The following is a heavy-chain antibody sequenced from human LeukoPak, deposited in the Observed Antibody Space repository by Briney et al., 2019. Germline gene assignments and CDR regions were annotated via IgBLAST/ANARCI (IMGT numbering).Heavy chain of an antibody. J-gene: IGHJ4*02. CDR3: ARGSGSYYFYYFQY. CDR1: GYTFTDYY. Sequence: ASVKVSCKASGYTFTDYYMHWVRQAPGQGLEWMGWINPNSGGTNYAQKFQGRVTMTRDTSIRTAYMELSRLRSDDTAVYYCARGSGSYYFYYFQYWGQGTLVTVSS. CDR2: INPNSGGT. V-gene: IGHV1-2*02. D-gene: IGHD1-26*01.